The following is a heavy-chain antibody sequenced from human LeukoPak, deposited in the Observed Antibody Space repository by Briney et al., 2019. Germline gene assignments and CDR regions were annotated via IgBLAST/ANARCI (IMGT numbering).Heavy chain of an antibody. D-gene: IGHD5-24*01. CDR1: GYTFTGYS. CDR2: INIYTGNP. V-gene: IGHV7-4-1*02. CDR3: ARDAATINFDY. J-gene: IGHJ4*02. Sequence: ASMKVSCKASGYTFTGYSINWVRQAPGQGLEWMGWINIYTGNPTYAQGFTGRFVFSLDTSVSTAYLQISSLKAEDTAVYYCARDAATINFDYWGQGTLVTVSS.